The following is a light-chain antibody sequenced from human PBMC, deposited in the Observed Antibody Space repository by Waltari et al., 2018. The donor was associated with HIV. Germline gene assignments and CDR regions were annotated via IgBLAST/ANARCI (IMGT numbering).Light chain of an antibody. Sequence: SFELTQPPSVSVSPGQTARITCSGDALSKQLTFWYQKKPAQAPVLVIYKETERPSGIPERFSGSTSGTTATLTISGVQAEDEADYYCQSTNVVRVFGGGTKLTVL. CDR3: QSTNVVRV. CDR2: KET. V-gene: IGLV3-25*03. CDR1: ALSKQL. J-gene: IGLJ3*02.